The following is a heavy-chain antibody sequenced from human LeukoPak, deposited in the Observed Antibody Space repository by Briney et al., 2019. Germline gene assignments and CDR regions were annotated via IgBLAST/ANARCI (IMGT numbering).Heavy chain of an antibody. CDR2: ISYDGSNK. CDR3: AKEGGYDYVWGSYRYTNYYFDY. Sequence: GGSLRLSCAASGFTLSSYGMHWVRQAPGKGLEWVAVISYDGSNKYYADSVKGRFTISRDNSKNTLYLQMNSLRAEDTAVYYCAKEGGYDYVWGSYRYTNYYFDYWGQGTLVTVSS. J-gene: IGHJ4*02. CDR1: GFTLSSYG. D-gene: IGHD3-16*02. V-gene: IGHV3-30*18.